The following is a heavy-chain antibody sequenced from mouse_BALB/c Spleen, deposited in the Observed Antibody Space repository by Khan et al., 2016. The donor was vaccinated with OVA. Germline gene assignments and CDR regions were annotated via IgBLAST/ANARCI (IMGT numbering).Heavy chain of an antibody. V-gene: IGHV5-9-3*01. CDR3: ANGNYGWFAY. CDR2: ISSAATYT. D-gene: IGHD2-1*01. Sequence: EVQLVESGGVLLEPGGSLKLSCAASGFTFSSFVMSWVRQTPEKRLEWVATISSAATYTYYPDSVKGRFPISRDNAKNTLYLQMNRLRSDDTAIYYCANGNYGWFAYWGQGTLVTVST. J-gene: IGHJ3*01. CDR1: GFTFSSFV.